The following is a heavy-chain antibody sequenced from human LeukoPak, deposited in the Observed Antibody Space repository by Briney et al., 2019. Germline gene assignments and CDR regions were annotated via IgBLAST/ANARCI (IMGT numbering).Heavy chain of an antibody. J-gene: IGHJ4*02. Sequence: GGSLRLSCAASGFTFSSYGMHWVRQAPGKGLEWVAVIWYDGSNKYYADSVKGRFTSSRDNSNSTLYLQMNSLRAEDRSVYYWTRGRLFGVNWGEGTLFTVSS. CDR2: IWYDGSNK. V-gene: IGHV3-33*01. D-gene: IGHD3-10*01. CDR3: TRGRLFGVN. CDR1: GFTFSSYG.